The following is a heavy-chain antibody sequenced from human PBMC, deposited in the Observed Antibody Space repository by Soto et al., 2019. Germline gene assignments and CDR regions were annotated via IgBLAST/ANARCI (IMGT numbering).Heavy chain of an antibody. CDR1: GGTFSSYT. CDR2: IIPILGIA. Sequence: LVKVSCKASGGTFSSYTISWVRQAPGQGLEWMGRIIPILGIANYAQKFQGRVTITADKSTSTAYMELSSLRSEDTAVYYCARDLYCSGGSCQGGYYYYGMDVWG. V-gene: IGHV1-69*04. J-gene: IGHJ6*02. D-gene: IGHD2-15*01. CDR3: ARDLYCSGGSCQGGYYYYGMDV.